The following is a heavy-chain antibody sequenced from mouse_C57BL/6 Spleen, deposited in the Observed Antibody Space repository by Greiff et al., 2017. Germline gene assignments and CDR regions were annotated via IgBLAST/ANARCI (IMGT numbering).Heavy chain of an antibody. CDR2: ISSGSSTI. CDR1: GFTFSDYG. J-gene: IGHJ2*01. Sequence: EVKLQESGGGLVKPGGSLKLSCAASGFTFSDYGMHWVRQAPGKGLEWVAYISSGSSTIYYADTGKGRFTISRDNAKNTLFLQMTSLRSEDTAMYYCARGERGFDYWGQGTTLTVSS. V-gene: IGHV5-17*01. CDR3: ARGERGFDY.